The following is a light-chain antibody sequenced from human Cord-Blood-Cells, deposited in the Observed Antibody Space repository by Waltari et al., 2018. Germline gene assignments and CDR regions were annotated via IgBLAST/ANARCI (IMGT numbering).Light chain of an antibody. CDR3: SSYTSSSTLVV. V-gene: IGLV2-14*01. J-gene: IGLJ2*01. Sequence: QSALTPPASVSGSPGQSITISCTGTSSDVGAYNYVSWYQQHPGKAPKLMIYDVSNRPSGVSNRFSGSKSGNTASLTISGLQAEDEADYYCSSYTSSSTLVVFGGGTKLTVL. CDR1: SSDVGAYNY. CDR2: DVS.